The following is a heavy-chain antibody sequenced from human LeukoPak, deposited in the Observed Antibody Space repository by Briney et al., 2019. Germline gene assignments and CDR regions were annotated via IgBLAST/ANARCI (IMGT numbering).Heavy chain of an antibody. CDR3: AKKVGATASDLELDY. Sequence: GGSLRLSCAASGFTFSSYSMNWVRQAPGKGLEWVSYISSSSSTIYYADSVKGRFTISRDNAKNSLYLQMNSLRAEDTAVYYCAKKVGATASDLELDYWGQGTLVTVSS. D-gene: IGHD1-26*01. CDR1: GFTFSSYS. CDR2: ISSSSSTI. J-gene: IGHJ4*02. V-gene: IGHV3-48*01.